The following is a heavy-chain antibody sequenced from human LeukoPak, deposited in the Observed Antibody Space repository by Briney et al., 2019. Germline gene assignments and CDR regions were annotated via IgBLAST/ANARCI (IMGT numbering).Heavy chain of an antibody. Sequence: GGSLRLSCAASGFTFSSYAMHWVRQAPGKGLEWVAVISYDGSNKYYADSVKGRFTISRDNSKNTLYLQMNSLRAEDTAVYYCARDSSYCSGGSCYSNWFDPWGQGTLVTVSS. CDR3: ARDSSYCSGGSCYSNWFDP. J-gene: IGHJ5*02. CDR2: ISYDGSNK. CDR1: GFTFSSYA. D-gene: IGHD2-15*01. V-gene: IGHV3-30-3*01.